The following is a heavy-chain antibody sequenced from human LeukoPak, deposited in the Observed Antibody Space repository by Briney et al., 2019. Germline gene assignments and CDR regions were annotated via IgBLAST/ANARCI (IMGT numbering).Heavy chain of an antibody. D-gene: IGHD6-13*01. CDR2: ISSRGDTI. CDR3: ARGGSFYSFDF. J-gene: IGHJ4*02. CDR1: GFTSSSYA. V-gene: IGHV3-48*01. Sequence: GGSLRLSCAASGFTSSSYAMHWVRQAPGKGLEWVSYISSRGDTIYYADSVQGRFTISRDNAKNSLYLQMNSLRADDTAVYYCARGGSFYSFDFWGQGTLVTVSS.